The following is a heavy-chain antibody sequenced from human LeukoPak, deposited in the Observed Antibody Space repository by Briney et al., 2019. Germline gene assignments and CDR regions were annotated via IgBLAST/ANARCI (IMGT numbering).Heavy chain of an antibody. Sequence: SETLSLTCTVSGGSISSGDYYWSWIRQPPGKGLEWIGYIYYSGSTYYNPSLKSRVTISVDTSKNQFSLKLSSVTAADTAVYYCARLLLGEGSYYHGGFDYWGQGTLVTVSS. V-gene: IGHV4-30-4*01. CDR3: ARLLLGEGSYYHGGFDY. J-gene: IGHJ4*02. D-gene: IGHD3-10*01. CDR1: GGSISSGDYY. CDR2: IYYSGST.